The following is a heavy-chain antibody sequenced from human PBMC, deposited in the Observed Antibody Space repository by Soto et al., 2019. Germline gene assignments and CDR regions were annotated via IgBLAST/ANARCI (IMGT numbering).Heavy chain of an antibody. D-gene: IGHD1-26*01. Sequence: QVPLVECGGGVVQPGRSLRLSCAASGFMFSSYAMHWVRQAPGKGLEWVAVKTYDGSNKYYADSVKGRFTISRDNSKNTLYLQMNSLRAEDTAVYYCARAGGLLVDYWGQGTLVTVSS. CDR3: ARAGGLLVDY. V-gene: IGHV3-30-3*01. J-gene: IGHJ4*02. CDR1: GFMFSSYA. CDR2: KTYDGSNK.